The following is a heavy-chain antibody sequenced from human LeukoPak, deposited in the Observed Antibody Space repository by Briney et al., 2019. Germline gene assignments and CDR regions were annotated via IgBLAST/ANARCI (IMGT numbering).Heavy chain of an antibody. Sequence: GGSLRLSCAASGFTFSSYGMSWVRQAPGKGLEWVSSISSSGSYIYYADSVKGRFTISRDNAKNSLYLQMSSLRAEDTAVYYCARSVEGYCSGGSCYSYYYYMDVWGKGTTVTVSS. CDR2: ISSSGSYI. V-gene: IGHV3-21*01. CDR3: ARSVEGYCSGGSCYSYYYYMDV. CDR1: GFTFSSYG. J-gene: IGHJ6*03. D-gene: IGHD2-15*01.